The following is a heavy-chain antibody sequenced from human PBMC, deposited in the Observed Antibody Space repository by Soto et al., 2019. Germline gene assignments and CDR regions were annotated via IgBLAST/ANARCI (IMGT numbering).Heavy chain of an antibody. CDR1: GGSFSCYY. CDR2: INHSGST. J-gene: IGHJ6*02. D-gene: IGHD3-3*01. V-gene: IGHV4-34*01. CDR3: ARGQRERGFSVLPFLEWLPLYYYYGMDV. Sequence: KPSETLSLTCAVYGGSFSCYYWSWMRQPPGKGLEWIGEINHSGSTNYNPSLKSRFTISVDTSKNQFSLKRSAVTAAETAVYYCARGQRERGFSVLPFLEWLPLYYYYGMDVWGQGTTVTVSS.